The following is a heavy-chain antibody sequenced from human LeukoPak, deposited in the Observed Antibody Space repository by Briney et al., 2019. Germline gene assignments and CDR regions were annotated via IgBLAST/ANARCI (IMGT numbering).Heavy chain of an antibody. V-gene: IGHV3-7*01. CDR1: GFTFSSYW. Sequence: GGSLRLSCAASGFTFSSYWMSWARQAPGKGLEWVANIKQDGSEKYYVDSVKGRFTISRDNAKNSLYLQMNSLRAEDTAVYYCARQGCFGVCYGVYFDYWGQGTLVTVSS. CDR2: IKQDGSEK. J-gene: IGHJ4*02. CDR3: ARQGCFGVCYGVYFDY. D-gene: IGHD2-8*01.